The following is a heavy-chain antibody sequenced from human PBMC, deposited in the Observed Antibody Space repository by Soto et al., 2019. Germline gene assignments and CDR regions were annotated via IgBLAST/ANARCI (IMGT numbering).Heavy chain of an antibody. V-gene: IGHV3-23*01. CDR3: AKHSSGWYGDYFDY. Sequence: PGGSLRLSCAASEFSFSSYAMSWVRQAPGKGLEWVSAISVSGGSTYYADSVKGRFTISRDNSKNTLYLQMNSLRAEDTAVYYCAKHSSGWYGDYFDYWGQGTLATVSS. D-gene: IGHD6-19*01. J-gene: IGHJ4*02. CDR1: EFSFSSYA. CDR2: ISVSGGST.